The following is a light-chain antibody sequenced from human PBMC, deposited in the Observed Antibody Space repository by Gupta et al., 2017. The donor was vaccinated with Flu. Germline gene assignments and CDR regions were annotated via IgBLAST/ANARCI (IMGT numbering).Light chain of an antibody. CDR1: QDITKN. J-gene: IGKJ2*01. V-gene: IGKV1-33*01. CDR2: DAS. Sequence: DIQLTQSSSSLSASVGGKVSISCQASQDITKNLNWFQQKSGRPPKLLIYDASKLQSGVPSRFSGSGSGTLFTLTLNTVQPEDVASYFCQQFYNLPHTFGQGTILEI. CDR3: QQFYNLPHT.